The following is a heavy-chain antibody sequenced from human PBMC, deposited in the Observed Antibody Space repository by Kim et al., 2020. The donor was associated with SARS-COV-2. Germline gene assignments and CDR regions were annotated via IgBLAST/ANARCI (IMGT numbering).Heavy chain of an antibody. CDR2: NT. V-gene: IGHV1-8*01. CDR3: ASGKVRPFDY. Sequence: NTGYEQKFQGRVTMTRNTSISTAYMELSSLRSEDTAVYYCASGKVRPFDYWGQGTLVTVSS. J-gene: IGHJ4*02.